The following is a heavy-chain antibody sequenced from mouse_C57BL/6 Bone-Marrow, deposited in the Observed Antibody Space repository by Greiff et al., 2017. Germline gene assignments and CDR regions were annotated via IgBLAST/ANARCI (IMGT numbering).Heavy chain of an antibody. CDR3: AREGDRKRGYYYAKDY. D-gene: IGHD2-14*01. Sequence: QVQLQQPGAELVKPGASVKMSCKASGYTFTSYWITWVKQRPGQGLEWIGDIYPGSGSTNYNEKFKSKATLTVDTSSSTAYMQLSSLNSEHSAVYYWAREGDRKRGYYYAKDYWGQGTSVTVSS. CDR1: GYTFTSYW. V-gene: IGHV1-55*01. J-gene: IGHJ4*01. CDR2: IYPGSGST.